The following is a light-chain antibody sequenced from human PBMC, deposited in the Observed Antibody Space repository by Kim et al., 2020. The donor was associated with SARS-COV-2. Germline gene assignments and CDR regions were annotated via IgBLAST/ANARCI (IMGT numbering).Light chain of an antibody. CDR3: QKSNTATRT. CDR1: QGISDY. CDR2: ATS. V-gene: IGKV1-39*01. J-gene: IGKJ4*01. Sequence: DIQLTQSPSSLSAFVGDRVTITCRASQGISDYLNWYQHKPGKAPNLLIYATSTLQSGVPSRFAGSGSGTDFTLTITSLQPEDVATYFCQKSNTATRTFGRGTKVDIK.